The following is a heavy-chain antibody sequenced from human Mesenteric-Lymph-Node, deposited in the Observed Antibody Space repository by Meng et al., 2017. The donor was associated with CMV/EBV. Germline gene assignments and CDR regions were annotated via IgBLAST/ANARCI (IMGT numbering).Heavy chain of an antibody. CDR1: GGSISSYY. J-gene: IGHJ6*02. CDR3: ARAARPMFCSDGSCFRGGSRHYYGMDV. D-gene: IGHD2-15*01. V-gene: IGHV4-59*01. CDR2: IHYSGTT. Sequence: GSLRLSCTVSGGSISSYYWNWIRQPPGKGLEWIGYIHYSGTTTYNPSLKSRVTISVDTSKNQFSLKLSSVTAADTAVYYCARAARPMFCSDGSCFRGGSRHYYGMDVWGQGTTVTVSS.